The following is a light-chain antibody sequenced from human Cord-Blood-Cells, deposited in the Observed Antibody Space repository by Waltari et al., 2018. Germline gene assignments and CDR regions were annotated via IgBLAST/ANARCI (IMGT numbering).Light chain of an antibody. V-gene: IGKV3-20*01. J-gene: IGKJ3*01. Sequence: EIVLTQSPGTLSLSPGERATLSCRASQSVSSSYIAWYQQKPGQAPRLLSYGASSRATGIPDRFSGSGSGTDFTLTISRLEPEDFAVYYCQQYGSSPFTFGPGTKVDIK. CDR3: QQYGSSPFT. CDR1: QSVSSSY. CDR2: GAS.